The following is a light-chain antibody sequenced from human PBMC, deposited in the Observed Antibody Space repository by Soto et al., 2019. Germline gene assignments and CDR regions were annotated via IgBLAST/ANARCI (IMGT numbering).Light chain of an antibody. CDR1: SSNIGAGYD. CDR3: QSSDSSLITSV. J-gene: IGLJ2*01. Sequence: QSFLTQPPSVSGAPGQRVTISCTGSSSNIGAGYDVHWYQQLPGTAPKLLIYGNTNRPSGVPDRFSASTSGTSASLAVTGLQAEDEADYYCQSSDSSLITSVFGGGTKMTVL. V-gene: IGLV1-40*01. CDR2: GNT.